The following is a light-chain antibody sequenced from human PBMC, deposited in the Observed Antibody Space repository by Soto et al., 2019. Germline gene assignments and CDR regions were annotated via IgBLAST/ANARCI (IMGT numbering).Light chain of an antibody. CDR3: QQSYSTPYT. CDR2: DAS. Sequence: IQMSHSPSTLSASVVDRVTITCRASQSSSSWLAWYQQKPGKAPKLLIYDASSLESGVPSRFSGSGSGTEFTLTISSLQPDDFATYYCQQSYSTPYTFGQGTRLEIK. V-gene: IGKV1-5*01. J-gene: IGKJ5*01. CDR1: QSSSSW.